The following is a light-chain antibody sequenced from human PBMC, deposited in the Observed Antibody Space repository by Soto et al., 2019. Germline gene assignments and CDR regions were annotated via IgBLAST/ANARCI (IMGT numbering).Light chain of an antibody. CDR2: EVT. CDR3: SSCTTSNTLL. CDR1: SSDVGAYQY. Sequence: QSALTQPASVSGSPGQSITISCTGTSSDVGAYQYVSWYQQYPGKAPKLMIYEVTNRPSGVSVRFSGSKSGNTATLTISGLQTEDEADYYCSSCTTSNTLLFGGGTKVTVL. V-gene: IGLV2-14*01. J-gene: IGLJ2*01.